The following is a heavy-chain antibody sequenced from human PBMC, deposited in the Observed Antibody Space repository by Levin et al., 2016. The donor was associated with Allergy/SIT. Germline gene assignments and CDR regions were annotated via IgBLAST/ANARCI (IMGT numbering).Heavy chain of an antibody. CDR3: ANTGDYVWGSYRAPFDY. J-gene: IGHJ4*02. D-gene: IGHD3-16*02. V-gene: IGHV3-23*01. CDR2: ISGSGGST. CDR1: GFTFSSYA. Sequence: GESLKISCAASGFTFSSYALSWVRQAPGKGLEWVSAISGSGGSTYYADSVKGRFTISRDNSKNTLYLQMNSLRAEDTAVYYCANTGDYVWGSYRAPFDYWGQGTLVTVSS.